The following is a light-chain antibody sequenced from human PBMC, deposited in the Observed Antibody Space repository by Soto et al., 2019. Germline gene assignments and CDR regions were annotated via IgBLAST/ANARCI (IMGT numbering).Light chain of an antibody. CDR1: QSVSSY. CDR3: QQSYYTPLT. V-gene: IGKV1-39*01. Sequence: DLQMTQSPSSLSASVGDRVTITCRASQSVSSYLNWYQQKPGKAPHLLIYAASSLQSGVPSRFTASGSGTDFTLTISSLQPEDFGTYYCQQSYYTPLTFGGGTKVEIK. J-gene: IGKJ4*01. CDR2: AAS.